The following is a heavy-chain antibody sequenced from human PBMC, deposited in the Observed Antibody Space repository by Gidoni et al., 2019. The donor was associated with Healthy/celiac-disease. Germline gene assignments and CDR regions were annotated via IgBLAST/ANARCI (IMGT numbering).Heavy chain of an antibody. J-gene: IGHJ6*02. CDR1: GGSISRYY. CDR2: IYYSGST. V-gene: IGHV4-59*01. CDR3: ARGGYCSSTSCYHYYYGMDV. Sequence: QVQLQESGPGLVTPSETLSLTCTVSGGSISRYYWSWIRQPPGKGLEWIGYIYYSGSTNYNPSLKSRVTISVDTSKNQFSLKLSSVTAADTAVYYCARGGYCSSTSCYHYYYGMDVWGQGTTVTVSS. D-gene: IGHD2-2*01.